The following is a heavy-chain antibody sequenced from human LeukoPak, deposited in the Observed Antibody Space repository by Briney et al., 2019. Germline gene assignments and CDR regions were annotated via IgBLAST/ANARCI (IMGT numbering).Heavy chain of an antibody. CDR1: GGSISSYY. CDR3: ARDSAILDAFDI. D-gene: IGHD2-21*02. CDR2: IYYSGST. Sequence: SETLSLTCTVSGGSISSYYWSWLRQPPGKGLEWIGYIYYSGSTNYNPSLKSRVTISVDTSKNQFSLKLSSVTAADTAVYYCARDSAILDAFDIWGQGTMVTVSS. J-gene: IGHJ3*02. V-gene: IGHV4-59*01.